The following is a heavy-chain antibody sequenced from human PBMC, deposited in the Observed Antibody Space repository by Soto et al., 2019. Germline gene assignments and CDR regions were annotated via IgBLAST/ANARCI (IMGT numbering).Heavy chain of an antibody. J-gene: IGHJ3*02. CDR1: GYTFTSYG. V-gene: IGHV1-18*01. D-gene: IGHD3-22*01. Sequence: ASVKVSCKASGYTFTSYGISWVRQAPGQGLEWMGWISAYDGNTNYAQKLQGRVTMTTDTSTSTAYMELRSLRSDDTAVYYCARDREIVVVEDAFDIWGQGTMVTVSS. CDR2: ISAYDGNT. CDR3: ARDREIVVVEDAFDI.